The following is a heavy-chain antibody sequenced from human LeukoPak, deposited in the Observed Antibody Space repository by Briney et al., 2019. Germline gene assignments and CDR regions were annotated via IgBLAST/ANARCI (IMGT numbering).Heavy chain of an antibody. CDR3: TRYCSGGSCYSFDY. J-gene: IGHJ4*02. CDR2: IRSKAYGGTT. V-gene: IGHV3-49*03. CDR1: GFTFGDYA. D-gene: IGHD2-15*01. Sequence: GGSLRLPCTASGFTFGDYAMSWFRQAPGKGLEWVGFIRSKAYGGTTEYAASVKGRFTISRDDSKSIAYLQMNSLKTEDTAVYYCTRYCSGGSCYSFDYWGQGTLVTVSS.